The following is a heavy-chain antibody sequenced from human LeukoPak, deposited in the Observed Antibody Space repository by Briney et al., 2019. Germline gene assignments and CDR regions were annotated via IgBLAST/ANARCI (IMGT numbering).Heavy chain of an antibody. CDR1: GYRFTSYW. CDR3: ARHFGDYYDSSGYSDY. CDR2: IYPGDSDT. Sequence: GESLKISCKGSGYRFTSYWIGWGRQMPGKGLGWVGIIYPGDSDTRYSQSFQGQVTISADKSISTAYLQWRSLKASDTAMYYCARHFGDYYDSSGYSDYWGQGTLVTVSS. D-gene: IGHD3-22*01. J-gene: IGHJ4*02. V-gene: IGHV5-51*01.